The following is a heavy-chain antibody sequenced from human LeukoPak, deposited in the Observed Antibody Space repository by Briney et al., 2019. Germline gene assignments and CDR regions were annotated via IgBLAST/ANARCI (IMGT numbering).Heavy chain of an antibody. V-gene: IGHV3-30*03. D-gene: IGHD6-19*01. CDR1: GFTFSSYA. CDR3: ARGTHWVKDDSSGWFEDY. CDR2: ILYDASNK. Sequence: GRFLRLSCAASGFTFSSYAMHWVRQAPGKGLEWVAIILYDASNKYYADSVKGRFTISRDNSKNTLYLQMNSLRPEDTAVYYCARGTHWVKDDSSGWFEDYWGQGTLVAVSS. J-gene: IGHJ4*02.